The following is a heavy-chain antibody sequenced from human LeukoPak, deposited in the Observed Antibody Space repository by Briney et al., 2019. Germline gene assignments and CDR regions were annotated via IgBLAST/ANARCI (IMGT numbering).Heavy chain of an antibody. D-gene: IGHD3-10*01. Sequence: GESLKISRNGFGYSFNSYWIGWGRQMPGKGLEWMGIIYPCDSDNRYSTSFQGQVTFSADKSISTAYLQWSSLKASDTAMYYCSRVTMVRAEGWFDPWGQGTLVTVSS. V-gene: IGHV5-51*01. CDR3: SRVTMVRAEGWFDP. CDR1: GYSFNSYW. J-gene: IGHJ5*02. CDR2: IYPCDSDN.